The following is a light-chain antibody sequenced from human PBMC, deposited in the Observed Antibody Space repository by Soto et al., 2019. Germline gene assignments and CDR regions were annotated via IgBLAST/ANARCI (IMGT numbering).Light chain of an antibody. CDR3: QQYDRYPLT. V-gene: IGKV1-5*03. J-gene: IGKJ4*01. CDR1: QSISSW. Sequence: DIQMTQSPSTLSASVGDRVTITCRASQSISSWLAWYQQKPGKAPNLLIYKASTLESGVPSRFSGSGSGTEFTLTVSSLQPEEFAYYYCQQYDRYPLTFGGGTKVDI. CDR2: KAS.